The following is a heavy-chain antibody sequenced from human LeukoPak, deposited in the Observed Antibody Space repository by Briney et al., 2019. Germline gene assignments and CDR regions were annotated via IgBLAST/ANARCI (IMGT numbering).Heavy chain of an antibody. D-gene: IGHD4-17*01. CDR3: AREAVTRNYFDY. V-gene: IGHV3-53*01. CDR2: IYSGGST. CDR1: GFTFSSYS. Sequence: GGSLRLSCAASGFTFSSYSMNWVRQAPGKGLEWVSVIYSGGSTYYADSVKGRFTISRDNSKNTLFLQMNSLRAEDTAVYYCAREAVTRNYFDYWGQGTLVTVSS. J-gene: IGHJ4*02.